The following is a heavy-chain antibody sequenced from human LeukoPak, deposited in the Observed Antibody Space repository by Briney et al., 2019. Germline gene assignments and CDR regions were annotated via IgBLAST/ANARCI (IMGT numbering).Heavy chain of an antibody. CDR1: GGTFSSNA. Sequence: SVKVSCKASGGTFSSNAINWVRQAPGQGLEWMGGIIPILGVANYAQKFQGGVTITADTSTGTVYMELTSLTSEDTAVYYCARGHSSGWSYFDNWGQGTLVIVSP. CDR3: ARGHSSGWSYFDN. D-gene: IGHD6-19*01. CDR2: IIPILGVA. J-gene: IGHJ4*02. V-gene: IGHV1-69*10.